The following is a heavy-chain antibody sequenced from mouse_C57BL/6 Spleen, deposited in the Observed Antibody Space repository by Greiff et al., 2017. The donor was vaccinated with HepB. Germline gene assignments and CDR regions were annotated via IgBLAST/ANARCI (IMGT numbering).Heavy chain of an antibody. V-gene: IGHV1-52*01. CDR1: GYTFTSYW. CDR3: ARGYTIVTTRYWYFDV. Sequence: QVQLKQPGAELVRPGSSVKLSCKASGYTFTSYWMHWVKQRPIQGLEWIGNIDPSDSETHYNQKFKDKATLTVDKSSSTAYMQLSSLTSEDSAVYYCARGYTIVTTRYWYFDVWGTGTTVTVSS. J-gene: IGHJ1*03. CDR2: IDPSDSET. D-gene: IGHD2-5*01.